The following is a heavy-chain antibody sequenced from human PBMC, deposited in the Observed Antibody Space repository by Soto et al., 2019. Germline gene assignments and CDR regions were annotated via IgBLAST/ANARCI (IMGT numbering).Heavy chain of an antibody. CDR1: GYSFTSYW. D-gene: IGHD2-2*01. J-gene: IGHJ6*02. CDR2: IYPGDSDT. CDR3: ARSSTSSETNSEYYYYHGMDV. V-gene: IGHV5-51*01. Sequence: GESLKISCKGSGYSFTSYWIGWVRQMPGKGLEWMGIIYPGDSDTRYSPSFQGQVTISADKSISTAYLQWSSLKASDTAMYYCARSSTSSETNSEYYYYHGMDVCGQGTTVTVS.